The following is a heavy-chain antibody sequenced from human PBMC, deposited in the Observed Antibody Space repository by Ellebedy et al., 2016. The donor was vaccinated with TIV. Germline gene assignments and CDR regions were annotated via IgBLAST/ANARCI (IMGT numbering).Heavy chain of an antibody. CDR2: VYYSGST. CDR1: GGSIIDNY. CDR3: ARRGRAPGPNFYYYYAMDV. Sequence: MPGGSLRLSCTVSGGSIIDNYWSWIRQLPGKGLEWIGFVYYSGSTKYNLSLKSRVTTSVDTSKNQFSLKLSSVTAADTAVYYCARRGRAPGPNFYYYYAMDVWGQGTTVTVSS. V-gene: IGHV4-59*01. J-gene: IGHJ6*02. D-gene: IGHD4/OR15-4a*01.